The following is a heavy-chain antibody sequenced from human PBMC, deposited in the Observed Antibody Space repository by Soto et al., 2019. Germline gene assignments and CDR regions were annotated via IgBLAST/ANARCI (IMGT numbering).Heavy chain of an antibody. V-gene: IGHV4-39*01. J-gene: IGHJ4*02. Sequence: SETLSLTCTVSGGSISSSSNYWGWIRQPPGKGLEWIGSIYYSGSTYYNPSLKSRVTISVDTSKNQFSLKLSSVTAADTAVYYCARGPYYYDSSGYYNYWGQGTLVTVSS. CDR3: ARGPYYYDSSGYYNY. CDR1: GGSISSSSNY. D-gene: IGHD3-22*01. CDR2: IYYSGST.